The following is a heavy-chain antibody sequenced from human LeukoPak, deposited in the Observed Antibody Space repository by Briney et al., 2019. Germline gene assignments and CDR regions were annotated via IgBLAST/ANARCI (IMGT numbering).Heavy chain of an antibody. CDR3: ARDTAMVPFDY. J-gene: IGHJ4*02. CDR2: ISSSSSYI. CDR1: GFTFSSYS. V-gene: IGHV3-21*01. D-gene: IGHD5-18*01. Sequence: GGSLRLSCAASGFTFSSYSMNWVRQAPGKGLEWVSSISSSSSYIYYADSVKGRFTISRDSAKNSLYLQMNSPRAEDTAVYYCARDTAMVPFDYWGQGTLVTVSS.